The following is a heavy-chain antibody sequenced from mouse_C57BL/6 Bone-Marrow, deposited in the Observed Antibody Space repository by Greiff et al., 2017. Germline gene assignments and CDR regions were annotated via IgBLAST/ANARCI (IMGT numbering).Heavy chain of an antibody. J-gene: IGHJ3*01. CDR2: IYPGSGST. Sequence: VQLQQPGAELVKPGASVKMSCKASGYTFTSYWITWVKQRPGQGLEWIGDIYPGSGSTNYNEKFKSKATLTVDTSSSTAYMQLSSLTSEDSAVYYCARHYYGSSQAWFAYWGQKTLVTMSA. CDR3: ARHYYGSSQAWFAY. D-gene: IGHD1-1*01. CDR1: GYTFTSYW. V-gene: IGHV1-55*01.